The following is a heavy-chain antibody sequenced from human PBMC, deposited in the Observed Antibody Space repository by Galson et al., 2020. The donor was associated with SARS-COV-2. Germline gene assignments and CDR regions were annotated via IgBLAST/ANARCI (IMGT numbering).Heavy chain of an antibody. CDR3: ARSTEYYDSGGYYPPSWFDP. V-gene: IGHV4-39*07. D-gene: IGHD3-22*01. CDR1: GGSIDSKTYY. J-gene: IGHJ5*02. Sequence: ASETLSLTCIVSGGSIDSKTYYWGWIRQPPGKALEWIGTIYYTGSTYFNPSLKSRVTLSVDTSKNHFSLKLTSLTAADTAFYYCARSTEYYDSGGYYPPSWFDPWGQGTLVTVSS. CDR2: IYYTGST.